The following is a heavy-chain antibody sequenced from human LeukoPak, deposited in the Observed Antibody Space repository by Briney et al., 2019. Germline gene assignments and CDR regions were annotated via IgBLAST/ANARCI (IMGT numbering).Heavy chain of an antibody. CDR3: ASSGWYQVVVY. CDR1: AYTFTDYY. CDR2: INPNSGGT. J-gene: IGHJ4*02. D-gene: IGHD6-19*01. Sequence: ASVKVSCKASAYTFTDYYMHWVRQAPGQGLEWMGWINPNSGGTKYAQKFQGRVTMTRDTSISTAYMELSRLRSDDTAVYYCASSGWYQVVVYWGQGTLVTVSS. V-gene: IGHV1-2*02.